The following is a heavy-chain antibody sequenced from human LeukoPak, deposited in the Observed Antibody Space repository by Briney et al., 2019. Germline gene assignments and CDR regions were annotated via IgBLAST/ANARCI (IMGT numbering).Heavy chain of an antibody. V-gene: IGHV3-49*03. J-gene: IGHJ3*02. CDR2: IRRKAYGGTT. CDR1: GFTFCDYA. Sequence: GGSLRLSCTASGFTFCDYAMSWFRQAPGKGLEWVGFIRRKAYGGTTEYAASVKGRFTISRDDSKSIAYLQMNSLKTEDTAVYYCTRSLLWFGELPSNDAFDIWGQGTMVTVSS. CDR3: TRSLLWFGELPSNDAFDI. D-gene: IGHD3-10*01.